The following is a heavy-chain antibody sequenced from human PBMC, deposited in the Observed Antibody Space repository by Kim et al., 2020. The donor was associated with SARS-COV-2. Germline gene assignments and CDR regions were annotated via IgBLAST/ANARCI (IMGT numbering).Heavy chain of an antibody. CDR3: VREPAN. Sequence: SDGSSMRYADSGTGRFSISRDNAKKSLSLQMNSLTPEDTAVYYCVREPANWGQGTLVTVSS. CDR2: SDGSSM. V-gene: IGHV3-11*01. J-gene: IGHJ4*02.